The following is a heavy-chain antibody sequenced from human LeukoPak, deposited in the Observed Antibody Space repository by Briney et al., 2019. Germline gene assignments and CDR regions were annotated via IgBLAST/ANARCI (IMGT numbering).Heavy chain of an antibody. D-gene: IGHD3-10*02. Sequence: GGSLRLSCAASGFTFRSYEMNWVRQAPGKGLGWVSYISSSGSTIYYADSVKGRFTISRDNDKNSLYLQMNSLRAEDTAVYYCAELGITMIGGVWGKGTTVTISS. J-gene: IGHJ6*04. CDR3: AELGITMIGGV. V-gene: IGHV3-48*03. CDR1: GFTFRSYE. CDR2: ISSSGSTI.